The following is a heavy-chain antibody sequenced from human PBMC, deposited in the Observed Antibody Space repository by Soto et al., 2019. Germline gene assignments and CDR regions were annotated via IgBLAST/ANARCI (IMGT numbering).Heavy chain of an antibody. CDR2: ISAYNGNT. J-gene: IGHJ4*02. CDR3: ARVRSYSGYDYGDQLGY. CDR1: GYTFTSYG. Sequence: ASVKVSCKASGYTFTSYGISWVRQAPGQGLEWMGWISAYNGNTNYAQKLQGRVTMTTDTSTSTAYMELRSLRSDDTAVYYCARVRSYSGYDYGDQLGYWGQGTLVTVSS. D-gene: IGHD5-12*01. V-gene: IGHV1-18*01.